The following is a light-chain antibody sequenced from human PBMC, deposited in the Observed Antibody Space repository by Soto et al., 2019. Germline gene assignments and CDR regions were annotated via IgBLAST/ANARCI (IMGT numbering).Light chain of an antibody. V-gene: IGKV4-1*01. Sequence: DIVMTQSPDSLAVSLGERATINCKSSQSILYSSNNKNYLAWYQQKPGQPPKVLIYWASTRESGVTDRFSGSGSGTDFTLTISSLQAEDVAVYYCQQYYSSPCTFGPGTKVDIK. CDR2: WAS. J-gene: IGKJ3*01. CDR1: QSILYSSNNKNY. CDR3: QQYYSSPCT.